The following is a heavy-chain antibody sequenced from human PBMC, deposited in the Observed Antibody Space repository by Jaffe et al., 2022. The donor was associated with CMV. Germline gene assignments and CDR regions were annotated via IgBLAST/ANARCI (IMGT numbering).Heavy chain of an antibody. J-gene: IGHJ6*03. Sequence: EVQLVESGGGLVQPGRSLRLSCTASGFTFGDYAMSWVRQAPGKGLEWVGFIRSKAYGGTTEYAASVKGRFTISRDDSKSIAYLQMNSLKTEDTAVYYCTRDRPPAYCGGDCYYDYYMDVWGKGTTVTVSS. CDR3: TRDRPPAYCGGDCYYDYYMDV. V-gene: IGHV3-49*04. CDR2: IRSKAYGGTT. CDR1: GFTFGDYA. D-gene: IGHD2-21*02.